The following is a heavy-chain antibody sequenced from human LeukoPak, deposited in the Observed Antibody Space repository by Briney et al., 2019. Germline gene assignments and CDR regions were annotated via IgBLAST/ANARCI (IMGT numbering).Heavy chain of an antibody. CDR2: IYHSGST. J-gene: IGHJ1*01. CDR1: GYSIGSGYY. CDR3: ASLNCSGGSCYSYFQH. Sequence: SETLSLTCAVSGYSIGSGYYWGWIRQPPGKGLEWIGSIYHSGSTYYNPSLKSRVTISVDTSKNQFSLKLSSVTAADTAVYYCASLNCSGGSCYSYFQHWGQGTLVTVSS. V-gene: IGHV4-38-2*01. D-gene: IGHD2-15*01.